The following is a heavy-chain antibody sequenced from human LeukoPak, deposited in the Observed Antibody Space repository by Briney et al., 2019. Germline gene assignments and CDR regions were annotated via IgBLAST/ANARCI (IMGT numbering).Heavy chain of an antibody. V-gene: IGHV4-61*02. CDR1: GGSVKSGSYY. D-gene: IGHD5-24*01. CDR3: ARDSRRDGYNLDY. CDR2: IYISGST. Sequence: PSQTLSLTCTVSGGSVKSGSYYWTWIRQPAGKGLEWIGRIYISGSTNYNPSLKSRVTISRDTSKNEFSLKLSAVTAADTAVYYCARDSRRDGYNLDYWGRGTLVTVSS. J-gene: IGHJ4*02.